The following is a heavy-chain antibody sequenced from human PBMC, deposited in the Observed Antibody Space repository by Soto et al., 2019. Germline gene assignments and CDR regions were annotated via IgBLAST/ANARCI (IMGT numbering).Heavy chain of an antibody. CDR1: GFTFSNYW. Sequence: EVQLVESGGGLVQPGGSLRLSCAASGFTFSNYWMHWVRQGPGKGLVWVARINSDASTTTYADSVKGRFTISRDNAKNTLYLQMNGLRAEDTAVYYCARGDRYGGAEYFQHWGQGTLVTVSS. J-gene: IGHJ1*01. V-gene: IGHV3-74*01. CDR3: ARGDRYGGAEYFQH. D-gene: IGHD4-17*01. CDR2: INSDASTT.